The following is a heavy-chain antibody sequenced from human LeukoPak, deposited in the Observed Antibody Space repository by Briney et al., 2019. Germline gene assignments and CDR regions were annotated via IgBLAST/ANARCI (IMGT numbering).Heavy chain of an antibody. V-gene: IGHV4-34*01. CDR2: INHSRST. J-gene: IGHJ4*02. D-gene: IGHD6-19*01. CDR3: ARTQWLLYYFDY. Sequence: PSETLSLTCAVYGGSFSGYYWSWIRQPPGKGLEWIGEINHSRSTNYNPSLKSRVTISVDTSKNQFSLKLSSVTAADTAVYYCARTQWLLYYFDYWGQGTLVTVSS. CDR1: GGSFSGYY.